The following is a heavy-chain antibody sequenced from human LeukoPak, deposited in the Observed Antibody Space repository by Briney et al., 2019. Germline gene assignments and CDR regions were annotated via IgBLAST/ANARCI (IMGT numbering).Heavy chain of an antibody. Sequence: PSETLSLTCTVSGGSISSGSYYWNWIRQPPGKGLEWIGEIDHSGSTNYNPSLKSRVTISVDTSKNQFSLKLSSVTAADTAVYYCARGGDRRLPDDAFDIWGQGTMVTVSS. CDR2: IDHSGST. CDR3: ARGGDRRLPDDAFDI. V-gene: IGHV4-61*01. CDR1: GGSISSGSYY. J-gene: IGHJ3*02. D-gene: IGHD6-25*01.